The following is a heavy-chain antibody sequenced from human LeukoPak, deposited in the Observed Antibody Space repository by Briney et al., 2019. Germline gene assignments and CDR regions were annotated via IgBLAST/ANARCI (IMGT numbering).Heavy chain of an antibody. J-gene: IGHJ4*02. D-gene: IGHD2-2*01. CDR3: ASRLYCSNTRCRNFPFAY. Sequence: ASVKVSCKASGGTFSSYAINWVRQAPGQGLEWMGGIVPIFGTANYAQKFQDRVTITADESTSTAYMELSSLRSEDTAIYYCASRLYCSNTRCRNFPFAYWGQGTLVTVSS. CDR2: IVPIFGTA. CDR1: GGTFSSYA. V-gene: IGHV1-69*13.